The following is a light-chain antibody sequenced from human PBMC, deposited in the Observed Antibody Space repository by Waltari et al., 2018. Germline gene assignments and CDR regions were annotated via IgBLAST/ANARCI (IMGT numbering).Light chain of an antibody. CDR3: QQSHSIPWT. J-gene: IGKJ1*01. CDR2: AAY. V-gene: IGKV1-39*01. CDR1: QKLYNN. Sequence: DIQMTQSPSSLSASVGDGDTITCRPSQKLYNNLSWYLQRPGKAPKLLIYAAYRLQSGVPSRFSGSGSETDFTLTISSLQPDDFGTYYCQQSHSIPWTVGQGTRVEVK.